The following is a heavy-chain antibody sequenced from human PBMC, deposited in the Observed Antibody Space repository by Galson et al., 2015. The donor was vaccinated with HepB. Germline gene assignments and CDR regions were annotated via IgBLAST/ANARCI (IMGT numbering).Heavy chain of an antibody. CDR1: GFTFSSYA. D-gene: IGHD3-10*01. J-gene: IGHJ6*02. CDR2: ISGSGGST. V-gene: IGHV3-23*01. CDR3: AKALVRGVLNYYYGMDV. Sequence: SLRLSCAASGFTFSSYAMSWARQAPGKGLEWVSAISGSGGSTYYADSVKGRFTISRDNSKNTLYLQMNSLRAEDTAVYYCAKALVRGVLNYYYGMDVWGQGTTVTVSS.